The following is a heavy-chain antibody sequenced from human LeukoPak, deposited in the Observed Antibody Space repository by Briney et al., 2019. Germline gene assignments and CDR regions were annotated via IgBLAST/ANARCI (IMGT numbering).Heavy chain of an antibody. Sequence: GGSLRLSCAASGFPFSTFAMGWVRQSPGKGLEWLPNINGGGNTTFYADSVKGRFTISRDNSKNTLYLHMDSLRPDDTAIYYCTKELHVAVAVADYYYFYMDVWGRGTAVTVSS. CDR1: GFPFSTFA. J-gene: IGHJ6*03. CDR3: TKELHVAVAVADYYYFYMDV. V-gene: IGHV3-23*01. CDR2: INGGGNTT. D-gene: IGHD6-19*01.